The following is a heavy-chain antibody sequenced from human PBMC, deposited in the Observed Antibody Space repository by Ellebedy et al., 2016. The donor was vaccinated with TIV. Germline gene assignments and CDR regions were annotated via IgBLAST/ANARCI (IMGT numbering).Heavy chain of an antibody. CDR1: GGPINNYY. J-gene: IGHJ4*02. D-gene: IGHD6-19*01. CDR2: IYYSGST. V-gene: IGHV4-59*01. CDR3: ARTKAVAGTFCFDY. Sequence: SETLSLTCTASGGPINNYYWSWTRQPPGKGLEWIGYIYYSGSTHYNPSLKSRVTISVDTSKNQFSLKLSSVTAADTAVYYCARTKAVAGTFCFDYWGQGTRVTVSS.